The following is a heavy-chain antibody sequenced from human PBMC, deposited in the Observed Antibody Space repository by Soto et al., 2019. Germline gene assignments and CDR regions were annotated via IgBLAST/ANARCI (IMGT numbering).Heavy chain of an antibody. CDR2: IYYSGST. V-gene: IGHV4-31*03. CDR3: ARVMEGDYLTFDY. D-gene: IGHD4-17*01. Sequence: QVQLQESGPGLVKPSQTLSLTCTVSGGSISSGGYYWSWIRQHPGKGLEWIGYIYYSGSTYYNPSLKSRVNLSVDPSKNQFSLKLSSVTAADTAVYYCARVMEGDYLTFDYWGQGTLVTVSS. CDR1: GGSISSGGYY. J-gene: IGHJ4*02.